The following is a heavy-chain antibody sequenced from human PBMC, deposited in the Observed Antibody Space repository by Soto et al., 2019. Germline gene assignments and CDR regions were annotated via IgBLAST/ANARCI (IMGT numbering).Heavy chain of an antibody. CDR2: IWYDGSNK. D-gene: IGHD3-10*01. V-gene: IGHV3-33*01. CDR1: GFTFSSYG. Sequence: GGSLRLSCAASGFTFSSYGMHWVRQAPGKGLEWVAVIWYDGSNKYYADSVKGRFTISRDNSKNTLYLQMNSLRAEDTAVYYCARDRDYGSGSYYRPTGYYYYYGMDVWGQGTTVTVPS. CDR3: ARDRDYGSGSYYRPTGYYYYYGMDV. J-gene: IGHJ6*02.